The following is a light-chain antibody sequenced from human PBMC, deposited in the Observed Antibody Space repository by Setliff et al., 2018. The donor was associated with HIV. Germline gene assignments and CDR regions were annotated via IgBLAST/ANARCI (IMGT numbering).Light chain of an antibody. V-gene: IGLV2-14*01. J-gene: IGLJ1*01. Sequence: ALTQPASVSGSPGQSITISCTGISSDVGGYDYVSWYQQHPGKVPKLMLYEVGNRPSGVSNRFSGSKSGNTASLTISGLQAEDEADYYCCSYTSSTTLVFGTGTKVTVL. CDR3: CSYTSSTTLV. CDR1: SSDVGGYDY. CDR2: EVG.